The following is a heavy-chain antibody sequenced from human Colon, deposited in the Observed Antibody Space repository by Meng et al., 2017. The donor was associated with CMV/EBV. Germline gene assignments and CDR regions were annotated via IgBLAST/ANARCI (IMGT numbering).Heavy chain of an antibody. D-gene: IGHD1-26*01. J-gene: IGHJ4*02. Sequence: GGSLRLSCTTFGFTLSDFGMHWVRQVPGKGLEWVAFIRHDETNKYYGESVKGRFTISRDNAKNSLYPQMNSLRAEDTAVYYCARGRIGSYSSNDYWGQGTLVTVSS. CDR3: ARGRIGSYSSNDY. CDR2: IRHDETNK. V-gene: IGHV3-30*02. CDR1: GFTLSDFG.